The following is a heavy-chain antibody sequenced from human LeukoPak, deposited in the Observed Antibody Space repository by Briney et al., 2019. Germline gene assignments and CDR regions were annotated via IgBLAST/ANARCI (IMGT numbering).Heavy chain of an antibody. D-gene: IGHD5-24*01. V-gene: IGHV3-11*05. CDR3: ATVTARGGYRIDY. CDR1: GFTFSDYY. Sequence: PGGSLRLSCAASGFTFSDYYMSWIRQAPGKGLEWVSYITGYSSYTEYADSVKGRFTISRDNAKNSLYLLMNSLRVEDTAVYYCATVTARGGYRIDYWGQGTLVTVSS. CDR2: ITGYSSYT. J-gene: IGHJ4*02.